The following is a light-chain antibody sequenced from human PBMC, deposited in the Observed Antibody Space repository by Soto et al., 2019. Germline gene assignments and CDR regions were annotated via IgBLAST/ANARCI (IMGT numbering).Light chain of an antibody. V-gene: IGLV1-47*02. J-gene: IGLJ3*02. Sequence: QSVLTQPPSASGTPGQRVTISCSGSSSNIGTNFVYWYQQLPRTAPQLLIYSNNQRPSGVPDRFSASKSGTSASLAISGLRSEDEADYYCAAWDDSLSGRWVFGGGTKVTVL. CDR3: AAWDDSLSGRWV. CDR1: SSNIGTNF. CDR2: SNN.